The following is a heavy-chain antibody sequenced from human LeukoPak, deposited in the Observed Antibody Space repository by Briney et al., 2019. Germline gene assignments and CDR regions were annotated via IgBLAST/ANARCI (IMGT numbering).Heavy chain of an antibody. J-gene: IGHJ5*02. CDR2: IYYSGST. V-gene: IGHV4-39*01. CDR1: GGSISSSSYY. CDR3: ARLGWNNWFDP. Sequence: SETLSLTCTVSGGSISSSSYYWGWIRQPPGKGLEWIGSIYYSGSTYYNPPLKSRVTISVDTSKNQFSLKLSSVTAADTAVYYCARLGWNNWFDPWGQGTLVTVSS. D-gene: IGHD1-1*01.